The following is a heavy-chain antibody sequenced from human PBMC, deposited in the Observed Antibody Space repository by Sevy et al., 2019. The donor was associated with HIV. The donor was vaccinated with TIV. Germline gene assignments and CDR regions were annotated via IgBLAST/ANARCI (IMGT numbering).Heavy chain of an antibody. D-gene: IGHD3-22*01. V-gene: IGHV3-30*18. J-gene: IGHJ3*02. Sequence: GGSLRLSCAASGFTFSSYAIHWVRHAPGKGLEWVTLISYDGSNKHYVDSVKGRFSISRDNSKNTVYLQMNSLRAEDTAVYYCAKAWGYQSSGSSLDAFDIWGQGTMVTVSS. CDR3: AKAWGYQSSGSSLDAFDI. CDR2: ISYDGSNK. CDR1: GFTFSSYA.